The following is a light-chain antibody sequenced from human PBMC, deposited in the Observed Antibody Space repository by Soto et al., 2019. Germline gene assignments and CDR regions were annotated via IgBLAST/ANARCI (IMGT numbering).Light chain of an antibody. J-gene: IGKJ2*01. CDR3: LQYGSSPMYT. CDR1: QSVSSSY. CDR2: GAS. Sequence: EIVLTQSPGTLSLSPGERATLSCRASQSVSSSYLAWYQQKPGQAPRLLIYGASSRATGIPDRFSGSGSGTALTLTISRLEPEDLAVYYCLQYGSSPMYTFGQGTKLEIE. V-gene: IGKV3-20*01.